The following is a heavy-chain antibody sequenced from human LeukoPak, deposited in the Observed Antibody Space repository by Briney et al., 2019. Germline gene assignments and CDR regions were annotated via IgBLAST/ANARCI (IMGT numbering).Heavy chain of an antibody. Sequence: GGSLRLSCAASGFTFSSYAMSWVRQAPGKGLEWVSVISDNGGSTYYADSVKGRFTISRDNSKNTLYLQMNSLRAEDTAVYYCAGVLGEWSTHQYYYYYYYMDVWGKGTTVTVSS. J-gene: IGHJ6*03. D-gene: IGHD3-3*01. V-gene: IGHV3-23*01. CDR1: GFTFSSYA. CDR2: ISDNGGST. CDR3: AGVLGEWSTHQYYYYYYYMDV.